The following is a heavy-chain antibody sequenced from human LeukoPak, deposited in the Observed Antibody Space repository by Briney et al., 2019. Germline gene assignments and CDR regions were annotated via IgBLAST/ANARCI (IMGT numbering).Heavy chain of an antibody. CDR2: IYTSGST. Sequence: SETLSLTCTVSGGSISSYYWSWIRQPAGKGLEWIGRIYTSGSTNYNPSLKSRVTISVDTSKNQFSLKLTSVTAADTAVYYCARDSVVGAQFDYWGQGTLVTVSS. D-gene: IGHD1-26*01. V-gene: IGHV4-4*07. CDR1: GGSISSYY. J-gene: IGHJ4*02. CDR3: ARDSVVGAQFDY.